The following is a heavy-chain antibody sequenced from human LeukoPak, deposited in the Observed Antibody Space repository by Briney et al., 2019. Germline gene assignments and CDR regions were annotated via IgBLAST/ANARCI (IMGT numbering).Heavy chain of an antibody. V-gene: IGHV3-64*01. CDR1: GFTFSSYA. CDR3: ARDPGSGYCSSTSCYSSPIYYYYMDV. CDR2: ISSNGGST. J-gene: IGHJ6*03. D-gene: IGHD2-2*02. Sequence: GGSLRLSCAASGFTFSSYAMHWVRQAPGKGLEYVSAISSNGGSTYYANSVKGRFTISRDNSKNTLYLQMGSLRAEDTAVYYCARDPGSGYCSSTSCYSSPIYYYYMDVWGKGTTVTVSS.